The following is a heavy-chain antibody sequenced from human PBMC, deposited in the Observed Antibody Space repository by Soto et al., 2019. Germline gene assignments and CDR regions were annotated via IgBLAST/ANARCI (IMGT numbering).Heavy chain of an antibody. V-gene: IGHV3-73*01. CDR3: TRYARIRYDSTGRGGVDGMDV. CDR1: GFTFSGSA. D-gene: IGHD3-22*01. CDR2: IRSKANSYAT. Sequence: GGSLRLSCAASGFTFSGSAMHWVRQASGKGLEWVGRIRSKANSYATAYAASVKGRFTISRDDSKNTAYLQMNSLKTEDTAVYYCTRYARIRYDSTGRGGVDGMDVWGQGTTVTVSS. J-gene: IGHJ6*02.